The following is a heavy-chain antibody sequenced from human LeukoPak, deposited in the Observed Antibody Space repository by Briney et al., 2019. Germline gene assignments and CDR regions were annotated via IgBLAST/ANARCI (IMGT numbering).Heavy chain of an antibody. V-gene: IGHV1-69*05. CDR2: IIPIFGTA. D-gene: IGHD4-11*01. Sequence: ASVKVSCKASGGTFSSYAISWVRQAPGQGLEWMGGIIPIFGTANYAQKFQGRVTITTDESTSTAYMELSSLRSEDTAVYYCARELQSNNWFDPWGQGTLATVSS. CDR3: ARELQSNNWFDP. CDR1: GGTFSSYA. J-gene: IGHJ5*02.